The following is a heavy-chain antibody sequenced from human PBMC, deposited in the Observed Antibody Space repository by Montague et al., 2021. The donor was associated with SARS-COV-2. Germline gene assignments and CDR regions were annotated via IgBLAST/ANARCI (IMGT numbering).Heavy chain of an antibody. Sequence: SETLSLTCTVSGYSISSGDYWCCIRQPPGKGLEWLGRSYRNGNTYYNPPLKSRVIISVDMSKNQFSMKLRSVTAADTAVYYCARVSISYDPHDASYGMDVWGQGTTVTVSS. CDR1: GYSISSGDY. CDR2: SYRNGNT. V-gene: IGHV4-38-2*02. CDR3: ARVSISYDPHDASYGMDV. D-gene: IGHD3-3*01. J-gene: IGHJ6*02.